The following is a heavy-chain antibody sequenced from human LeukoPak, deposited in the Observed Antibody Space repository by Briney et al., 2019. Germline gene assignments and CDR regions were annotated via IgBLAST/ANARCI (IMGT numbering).Heavy chain of an antibody. CDR1: GFTFSTYA. J-gene: IGHJ4*02. CDR3: ARDSGAGWELPKYYFDY. Sequence: PGGSLRLSCAASGFTFSTYAMHWVRQAPGKGLEWAAVISYDGSNKYYADSVKGRFTISRDNSKNTLYLQMNSLRAEDTAVYYCARDSGAGWELPKYYFDYWGQGTLVTVSS. V-gene: IGHV3-30-3*01. CDR2: ISYDGSNK. D-gene: IGHD1-26*01.